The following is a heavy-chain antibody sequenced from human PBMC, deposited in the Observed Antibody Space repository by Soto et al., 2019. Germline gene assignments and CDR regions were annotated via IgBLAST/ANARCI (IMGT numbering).Heavy chain of an antibody. CDR1: GGTFNTYN. J-gene: IGHJ6*02. CDR3: ARDETGDSYYYYYGMEV. CDR2: ILPIFGTT. D-gene: IGHD7-27*01. Sequence: QVQLVQSGAEVKKPGSSVKVSCKASGGTFNTYNINWVRQAPGQGLEWMVGILPIFGTTNYAQRFQGRVTITADDSTSTAYMELSSLRSEDTAVYYCARDETGDSYYYYYGMEVWGQGTTVPVTS. V-gene: IGHV1-69*01.